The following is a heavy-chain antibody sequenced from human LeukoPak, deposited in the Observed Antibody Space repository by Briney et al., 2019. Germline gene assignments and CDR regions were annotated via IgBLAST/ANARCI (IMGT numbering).Heavy chain of an antibody. CDR3: ARVPLWDGILTGYQYYYYYYMDV. CDR2: IIPIFGTA. J-gene: IGHJ6*03. D-gene: IGHD3-9*01. Sequence: SVKVSCKASGGTFSSYAISWVRQAPGQGLEWMGGIIPIFGTANYAQKFQGRVTLTADKSTSTAYMELRSLRSDDTAVYYCARVPLWDGILTGYQYYYYYYMDVWGKGTTVTISS. V-gene: IGHV1-69*06. CDR1: GGTFSSYA.